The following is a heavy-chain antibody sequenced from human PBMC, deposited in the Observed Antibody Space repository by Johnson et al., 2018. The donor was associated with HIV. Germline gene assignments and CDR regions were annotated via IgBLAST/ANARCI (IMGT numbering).Heavy chain of an antibody. V-gene: IGHV3-53*01. CDR3: TTPSSGYGAFGI. J-gene: IGHJ3*02. CDR1: GFTVSSNY. Sequence: VQLVESGGGLIQPGGSLRLSCAASGFTVSSNYMSWVRQAPGQGLEWVSVIYGGGSPDYGDPVQGRFPISRDNSTNTVYLQMTSQKTGDTAVYYCTTPSSGYGAFGIWGQGTMVTVSS. D-gene: IGHD6-13*01. CDR2: IYGGGSP.